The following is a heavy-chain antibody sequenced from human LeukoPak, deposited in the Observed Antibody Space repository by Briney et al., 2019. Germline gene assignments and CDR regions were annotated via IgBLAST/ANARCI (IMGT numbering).Heavy chain of an antibody. CDR2: IGTAGDT. CDR1: GFTFSRYD. CDR3: ARSVGSSSAY. Sequence: GGSLRLSCAASGFTFSRYDMHWVRQVTGKGLEWASAIGTAGDTYYPDSVKGRFTISRENVKNSLFLQMNSLRVEDTAVYYCARSVGSSSAYWGQGTLVTVS. V-gene: IGHV3-13*01. D-gene: IGHD6-6*01. J-gene: IGHJ4*02.